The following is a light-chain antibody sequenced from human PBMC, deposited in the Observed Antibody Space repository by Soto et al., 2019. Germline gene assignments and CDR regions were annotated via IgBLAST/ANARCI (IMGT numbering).Light chain of an antibody. CDR2: EVS. Sequence: QSVLTQPASVSGSPGQSITISCTGTSSDVGGYNYVSWYQQHPGKAPKLMIYEVSNRPSGVSNRFSGSKSGNTASLTISGLQAEDEADYDCSSYTSSSPPVVFGGGTKVTVL. CDR1: SSDVGGYNY. CDR3: SSYTSSSPPVV. J-gene: IGLJ2*01. V-gene: IGLV2-14*01.